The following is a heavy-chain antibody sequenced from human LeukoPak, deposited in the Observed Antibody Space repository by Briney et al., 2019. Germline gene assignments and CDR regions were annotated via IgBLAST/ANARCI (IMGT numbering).Heavy chain of an antibody. Sequence: GGSLRLSCAASGFTFSSYSMSWVRQAPGKGLEWVSAISGSGGSTYYADSVKGRFTISRDNSKNTLYLQMNSLRAEDMAVYYCAKGGTTVVTPVPTWWGQGTLVTVSS. D-gene: IGHD4-23*01. CDR2: ISGSGGST. V-gene: IGHV3-23*01. CDR1: GFTFSSYS. CDR3: AKGGTTVVTPVPTW. J-gene: IGHJ4*02.